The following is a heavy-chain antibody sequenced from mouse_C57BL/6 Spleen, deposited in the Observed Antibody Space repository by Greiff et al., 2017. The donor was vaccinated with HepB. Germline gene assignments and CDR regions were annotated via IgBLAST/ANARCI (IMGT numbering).Heavy chain of an antibody. Sequence: EVQVVESEGGLVQPGSSMKLSCTASGFTFSDYYMAWVRQVPEKGLEWVANINYDGSSTYYLDSLKSRFIISRDNATNILYLQMSSLKSEDTATYYCARDSTTVEANWYFDVWGTGTTVTVSS. J-gene: IGHJ1*03. V-gene: IGHV5-16*01. D-gene: IGHD1-1*01. CDR3: ARDSTTVEANWYFDV. CDR1: GFTFSDYY. CDR2: INYDGSST.